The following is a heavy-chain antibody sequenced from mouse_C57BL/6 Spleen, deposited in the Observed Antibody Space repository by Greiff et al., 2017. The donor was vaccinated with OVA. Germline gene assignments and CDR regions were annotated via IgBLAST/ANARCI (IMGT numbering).Heavy chain of an antibody. D-gene: IGHD2-12*01. V-gene: IGHV5-9-1*02. CDR1: GFTFSSYA. J-gene: IGHJ2*01. Sequence: EVQLVESGAGLVKPGGSLKLSCAASGFTFSSYAMSWVRQTPEKRLEWVAYISSGGDYIYYADTVKGRFTISRDNARNTLYLQMSSLKSEDTAMYYCTREGGIVYFDYWGQGTTLTVSS. CDR2: ISSGGDYI. CDR3: TREGGIVYFDY.